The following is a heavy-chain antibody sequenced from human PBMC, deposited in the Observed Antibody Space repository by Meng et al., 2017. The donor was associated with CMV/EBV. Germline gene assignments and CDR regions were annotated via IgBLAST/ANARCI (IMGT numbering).Heavy chain of an antibody. V-gene: IGHV4-38-2*02. CDR1: GYSISSGYY. J-gene: IGHJ4*02. D-gene: IGHD1-26*01. CDR3: ARVTPSIVGATSFDY. Sequence: GSLRLSCTVSGYSISSGYYWGWIRQPPGKGLAWIGSIYHSGSTYYNPSLKSRVTISVDTSKNQFSLNLTSVTAADTAVYYCARVTPSIVGATSFDYWGQGTLVTVSS. CDR2: IYHSGST.